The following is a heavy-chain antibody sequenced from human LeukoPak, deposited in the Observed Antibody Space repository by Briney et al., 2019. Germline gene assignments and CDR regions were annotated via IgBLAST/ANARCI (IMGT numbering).Heavy chain of an antibody. CDR3: ARERDYYDSSGYYYSHSEYFQH. Sequence: SVKVSCKASGGTFSSYAISWVRQAPGQGLEWMGGIIPISGTANYAQKFQGRVTITADESTSTAYMELSSLRSEDTAVYYCARERDYYDSSGYYYSHSEYFQHWGQGTLVTVSS. CDR2: IIPISGTA. V-gene: IGHV1-69*13. D-gene: IGHD3-22*01. J-gene: IGHJ1*01. CDR1: GGTFSSYA.